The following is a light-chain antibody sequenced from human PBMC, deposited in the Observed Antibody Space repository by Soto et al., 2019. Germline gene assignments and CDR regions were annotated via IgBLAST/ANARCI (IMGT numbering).Light chain of an antibody. CDR1: QSIRTW. J-gene: IGKJ1*01. CDR2: KAS. V-gene: IGKV1-5*03. Sequence: DIEMTQSPSTLSASVGDRVTITCRASQSIRTWLAWHQQKPGKAPKLLIYKASSLESGVPSRFSGSGSGTEFTLTISSLQPDDFASYYCQQYNAYPWTFGQRTKVEIK. CDR3: QQYNAYPWT.